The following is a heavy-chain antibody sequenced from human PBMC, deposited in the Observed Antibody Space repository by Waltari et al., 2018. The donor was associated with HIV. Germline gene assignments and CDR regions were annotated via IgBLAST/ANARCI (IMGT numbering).Heavy chain of an antibody. Sequence: QVQLQQWGAGLLKPSETLSLTCAVYGGSFSGYYWSWIRQPPGKGLEWIGEINHSGSTNSKPSLKSRVTISVDTSKNQFSLKLSSVTAADMAVYYCARGRSPYSSGWYASEYWGQGTLVTVSS. V-gene: IGHV4-34*01. CDR3: ARGRSPYSSGWYASEY. CDR1: GGSFSGYY. D-gene: IGHD6-19*01. CDR2: INHSGST. J-gene: IGHJ4*02.